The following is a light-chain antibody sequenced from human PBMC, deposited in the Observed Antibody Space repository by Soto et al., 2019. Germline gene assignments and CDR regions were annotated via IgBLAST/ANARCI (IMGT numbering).Light chain of an antibody. J-gene: IGLJ2*01. V-gene: IGLV3-25*02. CDR3: QSADSSGTYVV. CDR1: ALPKQY. CDR2: KDS. Sequence: SYELTQSPSVSVSPGQTARITCSGDALPKQYAYWYQQKPGQAPVLVIYKDSERPSGIPERFSGSSSGTTVTLTISGVQAEDEADYYCQSADSSGTYVVFGGGTKLTVL.